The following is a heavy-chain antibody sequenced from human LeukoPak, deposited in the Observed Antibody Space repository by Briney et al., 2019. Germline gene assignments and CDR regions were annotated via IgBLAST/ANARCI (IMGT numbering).Heavy chain of an antibody. J-gene: IGHJ4*02. CDR3: VGADKFFGVASPPF. V-gene: IGHV1-46*01. D-gene: IGHD3-3*01. Sequence: ASVKVSCKASGGTLSSDYFHWVRQAPGQGLAWMGLSDRRGRNSELANQFRGRITMAGDISTNTVYMTLSGLASEDTATYYCVGADKFFGVASPPFWGQGTPVTVSS. CDR2: SDRRGRNS. CDR1: GGTLSSDY.